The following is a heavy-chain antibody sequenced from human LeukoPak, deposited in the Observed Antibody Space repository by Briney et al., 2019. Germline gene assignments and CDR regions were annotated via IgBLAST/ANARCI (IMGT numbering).Heavy chain of an antibody. Sequence: GGSLRLSCAASGFTFSSYSMNWVRQAPGKGLEWVSSISSSSSYIYYADSVKGRFTISRDNAKNSLYLQMNSLRAEDTAVYYCARGRRGSTIAEYFQHWGQGTLVTVSS. CDR1: GFTFSSYS. V-gene: IGHV3-21*01. J-gene: IGHJ1*01. CDR2: ISSSSSYI. D-gene: IGHD6-13*01. CDR3: ARGRRGSTIAEYFQH.